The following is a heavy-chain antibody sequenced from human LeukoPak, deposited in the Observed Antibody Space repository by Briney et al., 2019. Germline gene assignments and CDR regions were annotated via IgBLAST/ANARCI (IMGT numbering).Heavy chain of an antibody. D-gene: IGHD5-12*01. CDR2: INPNSGGT. J-gene: IGHJ6*03. CDR1: GYTFTGYY. Sequence: ASVKVSCKASGYTFTGYYMHWVRQAPGQGLEWMGWINPNSGGTNYAQKFQGRVTMTRGTSISTAYMELSRLRSDDTAVYYCARNSGYDFRYYYYYMDVWGKGTTVTVSS. CDR3: ARNSGYDFRYYYYYMDV. V-gene: IGHV1-2*02.